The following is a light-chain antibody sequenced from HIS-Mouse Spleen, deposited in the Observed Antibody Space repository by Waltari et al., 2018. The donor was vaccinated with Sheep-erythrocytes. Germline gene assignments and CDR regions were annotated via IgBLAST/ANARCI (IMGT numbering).Light chain of an antibody. V-gene: IGLV2-11*01. Sequence: QSALTQPRSVSGSPGQSVTISCTRTSSDVGGYNYVSWYQQHPGKAPKLMIYDVSKRPSGVPDRFSGYKAGNTASLTISGLQAEDEADYYCCSYAGSYNHVFATGTKVTVL. CDR1: SSDVGGYNY. J-gene: IGLJ1*01. CDR3: CSYAGSYNHV. CDR2: DVS.